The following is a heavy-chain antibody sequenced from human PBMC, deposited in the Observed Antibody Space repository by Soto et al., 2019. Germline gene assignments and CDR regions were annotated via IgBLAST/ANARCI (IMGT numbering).Heavy chain of an antibody. J-gene: IGHJ4*02. CDR1: GFTFSSYS. Sequence: EVQLVESGGGLVKPGGSLRLSCAASGFTFSSYSMNWVRQAPGKGLEWVSSISSSSSYIYYADSVKGRFTISRDNAKNSLYLQMNSLRAEDTAVYYCARDASFGVVIPNDYWGQGNLVTVSS. D-gene: IGHD3-3*01. CDR2: ISSSSSYI. V-gene: IGHV3-21*01. CDR3: ARDASFGVVIPNDY.